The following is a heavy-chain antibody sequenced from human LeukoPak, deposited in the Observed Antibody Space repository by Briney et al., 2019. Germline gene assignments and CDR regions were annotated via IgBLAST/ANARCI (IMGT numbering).Heavy chain of an antibody. V-gene: IGHV6-1*01. CDR1: GDSASAYRAV. D-gene: IGHD3-10*01. CDR2: TYCRSLCIR. CDR3: ARGSYGLGGYYDYYFAF. Sequence: SQTLSLTCAISGDSASAYRAVWAWFRQSPSGGLEWLGRTYCRSLCIRDYAESVKGRINISPDTSTHQFSLQLNSVTPEDTAVYYCARGSYGLGGYYDYYFAFWGQGTLVTVSS. J-gene: IGHJ4*02.